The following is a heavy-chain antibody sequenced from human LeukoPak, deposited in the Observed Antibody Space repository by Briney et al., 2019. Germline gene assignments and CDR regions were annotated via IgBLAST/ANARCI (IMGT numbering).Heavy chain of an antibody. CDR2: ISGSGGST. CDR3: AKVEFTLWFGESHPSPAFDY. Sequence: PGGSLRLSCAASGFTFSSYAMSWVRQAPGKGLEWVSAISGSGGSTYYADSVKGRFTISRDNSKNTLYLQMNSLRAEDTAVYYCAKVEFTLWFGESHPSPAFDYWGQGTLDTVSS. J-gene: IGHJ4*02. D-gene: IGHD3-10*01. V-gene: IGHV3-23*01. CDR1: GFTFSSYA.